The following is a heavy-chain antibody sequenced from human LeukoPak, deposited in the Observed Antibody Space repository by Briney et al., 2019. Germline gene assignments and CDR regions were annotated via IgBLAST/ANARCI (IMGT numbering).Heavy chain of an antibody. D-gene: IGHD1-26*01. V-gene: IGHV1-18*01. CDR1: GYTFRSYG. Sequence: APVRGSCTASGYTFRSYGISGVRQAPGQGLEWMGWISAYNGDTNYAQSLQGRVTMTTETSTNTAYMELRSLRSDDTAVYFCARDKGKWAHWRYFDYWGQGTLVTVSS. J-gene: IGHJ4*02. CDR2: ISAYNGDT. CDR3: ARDKGKWAHWRYFDY.